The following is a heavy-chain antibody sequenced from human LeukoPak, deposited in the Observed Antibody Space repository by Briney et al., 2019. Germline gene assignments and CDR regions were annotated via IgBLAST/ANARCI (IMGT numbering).Heavy chain of an antibody. D-gene: IGHD3-22*01. CDR3: TTGERRFDSSGYYPYYFDY. CDR1: RFTFSDYE. J-gene: IGHJ4*02. V-gene: IGHV3-15*01. Sequence: GGSLRLSCAASRFTFSDYEMSWVRQAPGKGLEWVGRIKSKADDGTIDHAAPVKGRFTISRDDSKNTLYLQMNSLKTEDTALYYCTTGERRFDSSGYYPYYFDYWGQGTLVTVSS. CDR2: IKSKADDGTI.